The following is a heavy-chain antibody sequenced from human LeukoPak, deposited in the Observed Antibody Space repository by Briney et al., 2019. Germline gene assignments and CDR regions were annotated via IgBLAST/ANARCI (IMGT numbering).Heavy chain of an antibody. CDR2: IYYSGST. J-gene: IGHJ4*02. V-gene: IGHV4-59*01. D-gene: IGHD3-22*01. Sequence: SETLSLTCTVSGGSISSYYWSWIRQPPGKGLKWIGYIYYSGSTNYNPSLKSRVTISVDTSKNQFSLKLTSVTAADTAVYYCARDQYYYDSSGYYRFDYWGQGTLVTVSS. CDR3: ARDQYYYDSSGYYRFDY. CDR1: GGSISSYY.